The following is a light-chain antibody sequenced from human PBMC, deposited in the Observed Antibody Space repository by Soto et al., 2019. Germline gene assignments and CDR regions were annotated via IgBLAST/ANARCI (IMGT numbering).Light chain of an antibody. J-gene: IGKJ1*01. V-gene: IGKV3D-20*02. CDR2: GIS. Sequence: EVVMTQSPATLSVSPGERATLSCRASQSVTSNYLAWYQQKPGQAPRLLIYGISSRATGVPDRFSASGSGTDFTLTISDVQPEDFALYYCHQRQSWPRTFGQGTKVDIK. CDR1: QSVTSNY. CDR3: HQRQSWPRT.